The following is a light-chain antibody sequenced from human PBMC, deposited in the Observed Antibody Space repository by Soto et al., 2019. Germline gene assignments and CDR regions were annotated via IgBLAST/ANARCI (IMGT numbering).Light chain of an antibody. J-gene: IGKJ4*01. V-gene: IGKV3-15*01. CDR3: QQYNNWPPLT. Sequence: EIVMTQSPATLSVSPGESATLSCRASQSVSSKLAWYQQKPGQAPRLLIYGASTRATGIPARFSGSGSATEFTLTISSLQSEDFAVYYCQQYNNWPPLTFGGGTKVEIK. CDR2: GAS. CDR1: QSVSSK.